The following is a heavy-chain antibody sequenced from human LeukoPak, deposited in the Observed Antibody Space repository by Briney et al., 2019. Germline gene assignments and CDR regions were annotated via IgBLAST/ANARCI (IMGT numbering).Heavy chain of an antibody. J-gene: IGHJ4*02. D-gene: IGHD3-10*01. Sequence: ASVKVSCKASGYTFTGYYMHWVRQAPGQGLEWMGWINPNSGGTNYTQKFQGRVTMTRDTSISTAYMELSRLRSDDTAVYHCASEMVRGASYYFDYWGQGTLVTVSS. CDR3: ASEMVRGASYYFDY. V-gene: IGHV1-2*02. CDR1: GYTFTGYY. CDR2: INPNSGGT.